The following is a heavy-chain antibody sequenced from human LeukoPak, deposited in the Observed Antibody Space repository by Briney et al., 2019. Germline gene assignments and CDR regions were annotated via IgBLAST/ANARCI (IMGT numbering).Heavy chain of an antibody. CDR2: VSAYNGNT. V-gene: IGHV1-18*01. Sequence: ASVKVSCKASGYTFTSYDINWVRQATGQGLEWMGWVSAYNGNTNYAQKPQGRVTMTTDTSTSTAYMELRSLRSDDTAVYYCARVRSYYYYYMDVWGKGTTVTVSS. CDR3: ARVRSYYYYYMDV. CDR1: GYTFTSYD. J-gene: IGHJ6*03.